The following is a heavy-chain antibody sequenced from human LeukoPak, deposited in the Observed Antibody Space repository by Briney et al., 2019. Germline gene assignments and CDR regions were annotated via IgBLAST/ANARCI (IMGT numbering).Heavy chain of an antibody. V-gene: IGHV1-69*13. J-gene: IGHJ6*03. CDR2: IIPIFGTA. D-gene: IGHD3-10*01. Sequence: GASVKVSCKASGGTFSSYAISWVRQAPGRGLEWMGGIIPIFGTANYAQKFQGRVTIIADESTSTAYMELSSLRSEDTAVYYCASFYGSGSPHYYYYYMDVWGKGTTVTVSS. CDR3: ASFYGSGSPHYYYYYMDV. CDR1: GGTFSSYA.